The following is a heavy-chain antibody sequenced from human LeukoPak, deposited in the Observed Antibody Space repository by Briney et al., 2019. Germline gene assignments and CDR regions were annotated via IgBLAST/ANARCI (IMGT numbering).Heavy chain of an antibody. CDR1: GYTFTSYD. D-gene: IGHD6-19*01. CDR2: MNPNSGNT. Sequence: GASVKVSCKASGYTFTSYDINLVRQATGQGLEWMGWMNPNSGNTGYAQKFQGRVTMTRNTSISTAYMELSSLRSEDTAVYYCAGIAVATRSGAFDIWGQGTMVTVSS. V-gene: IGHV1-8*01. CDR3: AGIAVATRSGAFDI. J-gene: IGHJ3*02.